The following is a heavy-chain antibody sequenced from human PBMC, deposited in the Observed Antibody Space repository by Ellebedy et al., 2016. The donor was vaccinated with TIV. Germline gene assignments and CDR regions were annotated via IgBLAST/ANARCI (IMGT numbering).Heavy chain of an antibody. CDR2: ITPFNGNT. D-gene: IGHD4-17*01. V-gene: IGHV1-45*02. Sequence: ASVKVSCKASGYTFTYRYLHWVRQAPGQALEWMGWITPFNGNTNYAQKFQGRVTITADESTSTAYMELSSLRSEDTAVYYCARGLRGAEYFQHWGQGTLVTVSS. J-gene: IGHJ1*01. CDR1: GYTFTYRY. CDR3: ARGLRGAEYFQH.